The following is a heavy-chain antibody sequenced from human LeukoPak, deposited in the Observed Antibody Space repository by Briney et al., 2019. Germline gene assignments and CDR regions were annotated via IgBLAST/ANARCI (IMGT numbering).Heavy chain of an antibody. Sequence: GGSLRLSCAASGFTFSSYAMSWVRQAPGKGLEWVSAISGSGGSTYYADSVKGRFTISRGNSKNTLYLQMNSLRAEDTAVYYCAMGRYCSSTSCYSIGYWGQGTLVTVSS. CDR2: ISGSGGST. CDR3: AMGRYCSSTSCYSIGY. CDR1: GFTFSSYA. V-gene: IGHV3-23*01. J-gene: IGHJ4*02. D-gene: IGHD2-2*01.